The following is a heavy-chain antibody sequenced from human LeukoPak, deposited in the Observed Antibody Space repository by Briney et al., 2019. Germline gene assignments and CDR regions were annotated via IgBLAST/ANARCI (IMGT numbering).Heavy chain of an antibody. CDR2: ISSSSSTT. CDR1: GFTFSSYS. D-gene: IGHD4-17*01. V-gene: IGHV3-48*02. CDR3: ARDYGDYGEYFDY. Sequence: GGSLRLSCAASGFTFSSYSMSWVRQAPGKGLEWVSYISSSSSTTYYADSVKGRFTISRDNAKNSVFLQMDILRDEDTAVYYCARDYGDYGEYFDYWGQGTLVTVSS. J-gene: IGHJ4*02.